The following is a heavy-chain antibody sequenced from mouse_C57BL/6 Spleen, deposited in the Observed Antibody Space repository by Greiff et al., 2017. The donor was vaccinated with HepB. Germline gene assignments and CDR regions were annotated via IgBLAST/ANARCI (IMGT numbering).Heavy chain of an antibody. D-gene: IGHD1-1*01. J-gene: IGHJ2*01. CDR3: ARRGYDGSSYLDY. Sequence: QVQLQQPGAELVKPGASVKLSCKASGYTFTSYWMQWVKQRPGQGLEWIGEIDPSDSYTNYNQKFKGKATLTVDTSSSTAYMQLSSLTSEDSAVYDCARRGYDGSSYLDYWGQGTTLTVSS. V-gene: IGHV1-50*01. CDR1: GYTFTSYW. CDR2: IDPSDSYT.